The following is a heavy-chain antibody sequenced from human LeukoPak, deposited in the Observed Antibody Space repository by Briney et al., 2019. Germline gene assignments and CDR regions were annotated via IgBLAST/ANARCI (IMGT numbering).Heavy chain of an antibody. CDR1: GFTFNNYA. V-gene: IGHV3-21*01. CDR2: ISSSSSYI. Sequence: GGSLRLSCAASGFTFNNYAMNWVRQAPGKGLEWVSYISSSSSYIYYADSVKGRFAISRDNAKNSLYLQMNSLRAEDTAIYYCARDPRLEISGMVIDMLDYWGQGTLVTVSS. CDR3: ARDPRLEISGMVIDMLDY. D-gene: IGHD3-3*01. J-gene: IGHJ4*02.